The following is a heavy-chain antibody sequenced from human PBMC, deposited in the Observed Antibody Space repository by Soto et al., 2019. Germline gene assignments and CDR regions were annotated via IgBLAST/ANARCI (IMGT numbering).Heavy chain of an antibody. V-gene: IGHV4-59*01. CDR3: ARVPVGDYPFDY. Sequence: SETLSLTCTVSGGSISRYYWSWILQPPWKGLEWIGYIYYSGSTNYNPSLKSRVTISVDTSKNQFSLKLSSVTAADTAVYYCARVPVGDYPFDYWGQGTLVTVSS. D-gene: IGHD4-17*01. CDR2: IYYSGST. J-gene: IGHJ4*02. CDR1: GGSISRYY.